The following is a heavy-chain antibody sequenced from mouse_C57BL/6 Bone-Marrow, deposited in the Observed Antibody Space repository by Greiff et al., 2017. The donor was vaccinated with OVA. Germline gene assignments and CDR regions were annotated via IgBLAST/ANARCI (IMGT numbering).Heavy chain of an antibody. CDR3: ARCYYYGSSPGDY. Sequence: EVQLQQSGPGLVKPSQSLSLTCSVTGYSITSGYYWNWIRQFPGNKLEWMGYISYDGSNNYNPSLKNRISITRDTSKNQFFLKLNSVTTEDTATDYCARCYYYGSSPGDYWGQGTTLTVSS. D-gene: IGHD1-1*01. V-gene: IGHV3-6*01. CDR2: ISYDGSN. J-gene: IGHJ2*01. CDR1: GYSITSGYY.